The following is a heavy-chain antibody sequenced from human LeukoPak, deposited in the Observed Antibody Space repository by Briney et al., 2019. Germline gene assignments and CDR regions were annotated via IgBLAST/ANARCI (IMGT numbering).Heavy chain of an antibody. Sequence: GGSLRLSCAVSGFTAGNKYMSWVRQAPGKGLEWVSVIYSGGKTYYADSVKGRFTISKDNFKNRLYLEMNSLRPEDTAVYYCASSSAWFLNYAMDVWAMGPRSPSP. D-gene: IGHD6-19*01. V-gene: IGHV3-53*05. CDR3: ASSSAWFLNYAMDV. CDR2: IYSGGKT. CDR1: GFTAGNKY. J-gene: IGHJ6*02.